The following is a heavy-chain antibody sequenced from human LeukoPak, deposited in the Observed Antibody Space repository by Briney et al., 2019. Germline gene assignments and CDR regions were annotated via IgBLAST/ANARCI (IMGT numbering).Heavy chain of an antibody. D-gene: IGHD4-17*01. CDR1: GYTFTSYY. Sequence: ASVKVSCKASGYTFTSYYMHWVRQAPGQGLEWMGIINPSGGSTSYAQEFQGRVTMTRDTSTSTVYMELSSLRSEDTAVYYCARDRGTTVTTRTYWYFDLWGRGTLVTVSS. CDR2: INPSGGST. J-gene: IGHJ2*01. CDR3: ARDRGTTVTTRTYWYFDL. V-gene: IGHV1-46*01.